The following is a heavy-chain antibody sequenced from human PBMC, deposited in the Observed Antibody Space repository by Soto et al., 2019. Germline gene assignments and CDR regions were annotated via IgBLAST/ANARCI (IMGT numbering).Heavy chain of an antibody. J-gene: IGHJ6*02. V-gene: IGHV4-31*03. CDR1: GGSISSGGYY. D-gene: IGHD2-2*01. Sequence: SETLSLTCTVSGGSISSGGYYWSWIRQHPGKGLEWIGYIYYSGSTYYNPSLKSRVTISVDTSKNQFSLKLSSVTAADTAVYYCARDCSSTSCYANYYYGMDVWGQGTTVTVSS. CDR2: IYYSGST. CDR3: ARDCSSTSCYANYYYGMDV.